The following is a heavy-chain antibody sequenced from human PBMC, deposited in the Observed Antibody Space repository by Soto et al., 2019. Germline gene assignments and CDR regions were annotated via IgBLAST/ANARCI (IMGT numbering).Heavy chain of an antibody. Sequence: GSFLRLYCASSVFTFCDYYMSWIRQAPGKGLEWVSYISSSNSYINYADPVKGRFTISRDNAKNSQHLQMNSLRAEYIALYYCATDATEVYSYAMASWGQATTVTVTS. CDR3: ATDATEVYSYAMAS. J-gene: IGHJ6*02. CDR1: VFTFCDYY. CDR2: ISSSNSYI. V-gene: IGHV3-11*05.